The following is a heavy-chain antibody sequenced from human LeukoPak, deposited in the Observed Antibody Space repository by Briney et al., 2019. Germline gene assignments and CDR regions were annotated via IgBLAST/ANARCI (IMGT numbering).Heavy chain of an antibody. CDR3: AKDLVVPAAMYKQQLVGFDY. J-gene: IGHJ4*02. D-gene: IGHD2-2*01. CDR2: ISDSDGNT. CDR1: GFTFSSYA. V-gene: IGHV3-23*01. Sequence: GGSLRLSCAASGFTFSSYAVSWVRQAPGKGLEWVSAISDSDGNTYYADSVKGRFTISRDNSKNTLYLQMNSLRAEDTAVYYCAKDLVVPAAMYKQQLVGFDYWGQGTLVTVSS.